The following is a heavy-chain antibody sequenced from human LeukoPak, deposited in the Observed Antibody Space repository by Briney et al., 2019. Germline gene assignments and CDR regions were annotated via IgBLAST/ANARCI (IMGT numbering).Heavy chain of an antibody. D-gene: IGHD2-8*02. J-gene: IGHJ5*02. CDR3: ARASGGVFDP. Sequence: PSETLSLTCTVSGGSISSSSYYWGWIRQPPGKGLEWIGYIYYSGSTNYNPSLKSRVTISVDTSKNQFSLKLSSVTAADTAVYYCARASGGVFDPWGQGTLVTVSS. CDR2: IYYSGST. CDR1: GGSISSSSYY. V-gene: IGHV4-61*05.